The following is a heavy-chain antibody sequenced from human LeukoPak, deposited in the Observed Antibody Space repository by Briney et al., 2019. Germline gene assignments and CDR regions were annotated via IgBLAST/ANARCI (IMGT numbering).Heavy chain of an antibody. CDR1: GASISSYF. Sequence: SETLSLTCTVSGASISSYFWNGVRQSPGKGLEWIGYIHYSGSATYNPSLKSRVTISVDTSTNQLSLRLSSVTAADTAVYYCARHYDSSGYYFDYWGQGTLVTVSS. CDR3: ARHYDSSGYYFDY. V-gene: IGHV4-59*01. J-gene: IGHJ4*02. CDR2: IHYSGSA. D-gene: IGHD3-22*01.